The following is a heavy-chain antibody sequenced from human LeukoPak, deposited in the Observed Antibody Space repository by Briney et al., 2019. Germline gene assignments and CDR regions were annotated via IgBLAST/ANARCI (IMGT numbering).Heavy chain of an antibody. V-gene: IGHV1-2*02. CDR3: ATDLSSSSPHFDY. J-gene: IGHJ4*02. CDR1: GYTFTGYY. D-gene: IGHD6-6*01. Sequence: ASVKVSCKASGYTFTGYYMHWVRQAPGQGLEWMGWINPNSGGTNYAQKFQGRVTMTRDTSISTACMELSRLRSDDTAVYYCATDLSSSSPHFDYWGQGTLVTVSS. CDR2: INPNSGGT.